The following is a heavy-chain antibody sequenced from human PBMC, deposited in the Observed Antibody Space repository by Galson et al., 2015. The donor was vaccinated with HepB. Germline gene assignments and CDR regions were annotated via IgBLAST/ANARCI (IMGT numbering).Heavy chain of an antibody. V-gene: IGHV3-23*01. CDR3: AKALGWHYYDSSGYPFDY. CDR2: ISGSGGST. CDR1: GFTFSSYA. Sequence: SLRLSCAASGFTFSSYAMSWVRQAPGKGLEWVSAISGSGGSTYYADSVKGRFTISRDNSKNTLYLQMNSLRAEDTAVYYCAKALGWHYYDSSGYPFDYWGQGTLVTVSS. J-gene: IGHJ4*02. D-gene: IGHD3-22*01.